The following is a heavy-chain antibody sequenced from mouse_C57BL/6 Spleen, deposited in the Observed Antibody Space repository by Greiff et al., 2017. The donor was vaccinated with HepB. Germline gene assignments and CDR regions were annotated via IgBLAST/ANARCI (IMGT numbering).Heavy chain of an antibody. CDR1: GYTFTSYW. CDR2: IHPNSGST. Sequence: QVQLQQPGAELVKPGASVKLSCKASGYTFTSYWMHWVKQRPGQGLEWIGMIHPNSGSTNYNEKFKSKATLTVDKSSSTAYMQLSSLTSEDSAVYYCASAGGGRDWFAYWGQGTLVTVSA. V-gene: IGHV1-64*01. J-gene: IGHJ3*01. CDR3: ASAGGGRDWFAY. D-gene: IGHD3-3*01.